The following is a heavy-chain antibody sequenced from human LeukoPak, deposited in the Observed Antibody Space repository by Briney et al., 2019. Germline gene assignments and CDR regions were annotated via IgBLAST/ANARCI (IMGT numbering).Heavy chain of an antibody. Sequence: RASVKVSCKASGGTFSSYTISWVRQAPGQGLEWMGRIIPILGIANYAQKLQGRVTITADKSTSTAYMELSSLRSEDTAVYYCARYYYDSSGYYYDWFDPWGQGTLVTVSS. CDR2: IIPILGIA. CDR1: GGTFSSYT. CDR3: ARYYYDSSGYYYDWFDP. D-gene: IGHD3-22*01. J-gene: IGHJ5*02. V-gene: IGHV1-69*02.